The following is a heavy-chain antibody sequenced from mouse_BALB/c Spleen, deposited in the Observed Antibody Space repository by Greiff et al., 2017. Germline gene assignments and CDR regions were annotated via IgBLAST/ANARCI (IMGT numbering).Heavy chain of an antibody. V-gene: IGHV14-3*02. Sequence: VHVKQSGAELVKPGASVKLSCTASGFNIKDTYMHWVKQRPEQGLEWIGRIDPANGNTKYDPKFQGKATITADTSSNTAYLQLSSLTSEDTAVYYCARSDGNYSWFAYWGQGTLVTVSA. CDR1: GFNIKDTY. J-gene: IGHJ3*01. CDR2: IDPANGNT. D-gene: IGHD2-1*01. CDR3: ARSDGNYSWFAY.